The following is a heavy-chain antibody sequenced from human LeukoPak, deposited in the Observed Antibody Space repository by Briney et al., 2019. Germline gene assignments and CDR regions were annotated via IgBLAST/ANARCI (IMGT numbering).Heavy chain of an antibody. D-gene: IGHD3-22*01. Sequence: GGSLRLSCVASTISFSTYWMHWIRQAPGKGLVWVSRIKSDGSRTDYADSVKGRFTVSRDNAKNTLYLQMNSLRVEDTGVYYCAKDRGPGLLLRGPIDYWGQGTLVTVSS. CDR3: AKDRGPGLLLRGPIDY. CDR1: TISFSTYW. CDR2: IKSDGSRT. J-gene: IGHJ4*02. V-gene: IGHV3-74*01.